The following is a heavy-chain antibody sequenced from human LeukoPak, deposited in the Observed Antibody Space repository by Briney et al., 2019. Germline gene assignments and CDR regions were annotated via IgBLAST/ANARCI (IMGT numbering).Heavy chain of an antibody. D-gene: IGHD1-1*01. CDR3: ARAPNWNRYYLDY. J-gene: IGHJ4*02. V-gene: IGHV4-59*01. CDR2: IYYSGST. CDR1: GGSISSYY. Sequence: SETLSLTCTVSGGSISSYYWSWIRQPPGKGLEWIGYIYYSGSTNYNPSLKSRVTISVDTSKNQFSLKLSSVTAADTAVYYCARAPNWNRYYLDYWGQGTLVTVSS.